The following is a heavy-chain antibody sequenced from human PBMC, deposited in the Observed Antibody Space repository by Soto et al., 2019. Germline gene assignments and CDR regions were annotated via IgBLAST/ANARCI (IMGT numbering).Heavy chain of an antibody. CDR2: IYPGDSDT. D-gene: IGHD3-22*01. CDR3: ARQAYYYDSSGYWSWFDP. V-gene: IGHV5-51*01. J-gene: IGHJ5*02. CDR1: GYSFTSYW. Sequence: GESLKISCKGSGYSFTSYWIGWVRQMPGKGLEWMGIIYPGDSDTRYSPSFQGQVTILADKSISTAYLQWSSLKASDTAMYYCARQAYYYDSSGYWSWFDPWGQGTLVTVSS.